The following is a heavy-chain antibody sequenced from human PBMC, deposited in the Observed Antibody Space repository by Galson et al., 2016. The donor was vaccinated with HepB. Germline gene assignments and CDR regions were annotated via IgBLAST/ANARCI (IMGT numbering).Heavy chain of an antibody. J-gene: IGHJ5*02. V-gene: IGHV3-21*01. CDR2: ISSSSAFI. CDR3: ARDRGYSGYGAYNWFDP. CDR1: GFPFSRYG. Sequence: SLRLSCAASGFPFSRYGMNWVRQAPGKGLEWVSSISSSSAFIYCADSLKGRFTISRDNAKDSLYLQINSLRGEDTAVYYCARDRGYSGYGAYNWFDPRGQGTLVTVSS. D-gene: IGHD5-12*01.